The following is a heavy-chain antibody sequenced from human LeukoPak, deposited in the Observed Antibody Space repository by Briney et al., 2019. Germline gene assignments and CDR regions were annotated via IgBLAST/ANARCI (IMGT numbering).Heavy chain of an antibody. D-gene: IGHD2-15*01. J-gene: IGHJ4*02. V-gene: IGHV3-74*01. Sequence: GGSLRLSCAASGFTFSSYWMHWVRQAPGKGLVWVSRINSDGSSTSYADSVKGRFTISRDNAKNTLYLQMNSLRAEDTAVYYCAKDMAEDIVVVVPDYWGQGTLVTVSS. CDR3: AKDMAEDIVVVVPDY. CDR1: GFTFSSYW. CDR2: INSDGSST.